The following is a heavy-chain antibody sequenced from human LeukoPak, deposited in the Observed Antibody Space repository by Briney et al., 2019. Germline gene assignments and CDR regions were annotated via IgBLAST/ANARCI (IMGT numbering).Heavy chain of an antibody. V-gene: IGHV1-24*01. CDR1: GHTLTEIF. J-gene: IGHJ3*02. D-gene: IGHD3-22*01. CDR3: ATHFDSSGPDAFDI. CDR2: VDPEDYET. Sequence: ASVKVSCKVSGHTLTEIFMHWVRQSPGKGFEWMGGVDPEDYETINAQKFQGRVTMTEDTSTDTAYMELSSLRSEDTAVYYCATHFDSSGPDAFDIWGQGTMVTVSS.